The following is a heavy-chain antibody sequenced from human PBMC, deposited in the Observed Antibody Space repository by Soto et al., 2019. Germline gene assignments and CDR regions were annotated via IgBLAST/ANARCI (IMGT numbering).Heavy chain of an antibody. J-gene: IGHJ5*02. CDR1: GYTFTRYH. D-gene: IGHD5-18*01. V-gene: IGHV1-46*01. CDR2: INPGGGRT. CDR3: ARDRVPVHTVMIGWFDT. Sequence: AASVKVSCKASGYTFTRYHIHWVRQAPGQGLEWLGMINPGGGRTTYAQKIQGRVTMTRDTSTRTVYMELSSLRSEDTAVYYCARDRVPVHTVMIGWFDTWGQGTLVTVSS.